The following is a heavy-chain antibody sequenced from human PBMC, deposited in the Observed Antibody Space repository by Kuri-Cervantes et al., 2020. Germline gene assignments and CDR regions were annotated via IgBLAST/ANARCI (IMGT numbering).Heavy chain of an antibody. CDR2: IYHSGST. V-gene: IGHV4-38-2*01. CDR3: ARAAAAAPVAD. D-gene: IGHD6-13*01. J-gene: IGHJ4*02. Sequence: ESLKISCAVSGYSISSGYYWGWIRQPPGKGLEWIGSIYHSGSTYYNPSLKSRVTISVDTSKNQFSLKLNSVTAADTAVYYCARAAAAAPVADWGQGTLVTVSS. CDR1: GYSISSGYY.